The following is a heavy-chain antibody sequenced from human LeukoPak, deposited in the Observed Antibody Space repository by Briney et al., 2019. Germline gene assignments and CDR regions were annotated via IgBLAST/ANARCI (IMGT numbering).Heavy chain of an antibody. CDR2: IRYVGINK. Sequence: PGGSLRLSCAASGFTFSTYGMHWVRQAPGKGLEWVSFIRYVGINKYYADSVKGRFTISRDNSKNTLYLQMNSLRAEDTAVYYCARDRPNYYYGSGRGEYYFDYWGQGTLVTVSS. J-gene: IGHJ4*02. CDR1: GFTFSTYG. V-gene: IGHV3-30*02. CDR3: ARDRPNYYYGSGRGEYYFDY. D-gene: IGHD3-10*01.